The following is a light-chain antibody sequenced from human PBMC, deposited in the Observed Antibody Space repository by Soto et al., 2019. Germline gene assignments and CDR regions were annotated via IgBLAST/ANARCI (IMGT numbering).Light chain of an antibody. V-gene: IGKV1-39*01. J-gene: IGKJ3*01. Sequence: DIQMTQSPSSLSASVGDRVTITCRASQSISSYLNWYQQKPGKTPNLLIFAASTLHSGVPSRFSGSGSGTDFTLTISSLQPEDFATYYCQESYSRTFGPGNKVDSK. CDR1: QSISSY. CDR3: QESYSRT. CDR2: AAS.